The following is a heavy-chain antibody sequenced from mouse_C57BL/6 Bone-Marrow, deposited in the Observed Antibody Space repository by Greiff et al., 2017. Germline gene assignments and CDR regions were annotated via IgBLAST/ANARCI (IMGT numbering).Heavy chain of an antibody. CDR1: GYSFTDYN. CDR2: INPNYGTT. J-gene: IGHJ2*01. Sequence: VQLKQSGPELVKPGASVKISCKASGYSFTDYNMNWVKQSNGKSLEWIGAINPNYGTTSYNQKFKGKATLAVDQSSSTAYMQLNSLTAEDSAVYYCARAPYYYGSSYVTCWGQGTTLTVSS. CDR3: ARAPYYYGSSYVTC. D-gene: IGHD1-1*01. V-gene: IGHV1-39*01.